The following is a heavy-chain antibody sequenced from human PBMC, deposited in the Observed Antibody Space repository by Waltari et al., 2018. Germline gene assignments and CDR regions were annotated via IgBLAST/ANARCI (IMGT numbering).Heavy chain of an antibody. V-gene: IGHV4-39*01. CDR2: IYYSGST. J-gene: IGHJ5*02. CDR3: ARRYSSSWSTGGWFDA. D-gene: IGHD6-13*01. Sequence: QLQLQESGPGLVKPSQTLSLTCTVSGGSISSSSYYWSWIRQPPGKGLEWIGCIYYSGSTYYNPSLKSRVTISVDTSKNQFSLKLSSVTAADTAVYYCARRYSSSWSTGGWFDAWGQGTMVTVSS. CDR1: GGSISSSSYY.